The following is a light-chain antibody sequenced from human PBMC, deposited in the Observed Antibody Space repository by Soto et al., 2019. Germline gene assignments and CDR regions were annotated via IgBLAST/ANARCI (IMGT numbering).Light chain of an antibody. CDR1: QSGSDSY. V-gene: IGKV3-20*01. J-gene: IGKJ1*01. CDR3: QQYGSSPPWT. Sequence: EIVLTQSPATLSLSPGERATLSCRASQSGSDSYLAWYQQKPGQPPRLLIYGVSSRGYGIPDRFSGSGSGTDFTLTISRLEPEDFAVYYCQQYGSSPPWTFGQGTKVDIK. CDR2: GVS.